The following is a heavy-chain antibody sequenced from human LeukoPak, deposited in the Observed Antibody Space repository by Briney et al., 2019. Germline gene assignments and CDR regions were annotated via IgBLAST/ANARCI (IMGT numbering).Heavy chain of an antibody. CDR1: GYTFSTYG. CDR3: ARDPISCTGGSCYSGAFDM. D-gene: IGHD2-15*01. CDR2: ISAYNGNT. J-gene: IGHJ3*02. Sequence: SVKVSCKASGYTFSTYGISWVRQAPGQGLEWTGWISAYNGNTNYVERLQGRVTMTTDTSTSTAYMELRSLRSDDAAVYYCARDPISCTGGSCYSGAFDMWGQGTMVTVSS. V-gene: IGHV1-18*01.